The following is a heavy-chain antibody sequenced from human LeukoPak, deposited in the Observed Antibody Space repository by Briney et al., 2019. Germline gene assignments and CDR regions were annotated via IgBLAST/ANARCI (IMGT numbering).Heavy chain of an antibody. CDR3: ARDQTLVGATPKYYFGMDV. CDR1: GYTFTAYY. J-gene: IGHJ6*02. D-gene: IGHD1-26*01. CDR2: INPNSGGT. V-gene: IGHV1-2*02. Sequence: ASVKVSCKTSGYTFTAYYMHWVRQAPGQGLEWMGWINPNSGGTNYAQKFQGRVTMTRDTSINTAYMDLSSLRSDDTAVYYRARDQTLVGATPKYYFGMDVWGQGATVTVSS.